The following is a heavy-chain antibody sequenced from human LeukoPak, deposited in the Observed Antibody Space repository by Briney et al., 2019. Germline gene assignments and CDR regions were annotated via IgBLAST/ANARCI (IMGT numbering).Heavy chain of an antibody. V-gene: IGHV4-59*12. CDR3: ARGPYSYDSSGAFDI. J-gene: IGHJ3*02. Sequence: ASETLSLTCTVSGGSISSYYWSWIRQPPGKGLEWIGYIYYSGSTNYNPSLKSRVTISVDTSRNQFSLKLSSVTAADTAVYFCARGPYSYDSSGAFDIWGQGTMVTVSS. CDR1: GGSISSYY. D-gene: IGHD3-22*01. CDR2: IYYSGST.